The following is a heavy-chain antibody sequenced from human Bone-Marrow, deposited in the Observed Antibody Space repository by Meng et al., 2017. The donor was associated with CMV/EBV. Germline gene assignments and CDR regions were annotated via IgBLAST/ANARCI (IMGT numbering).Heavy chain of an antibody. J-gene: IGHJ5*02. Sequence: FSRYSITWVRQAPGQGLEWIGGIIPFSDTTNYAQKFQGRVSISADKSTTTVFMDLSSLTSHDTAMYYCAKIDLYCGSPICYAARWLDTWGQGSLVTVSS. V-gene: IGHV1-69*06. CDR2: IIPFSDTT. D-gene: IGHD2-2*01. CDR1: FSRYS. CDR3: AKIDLYCGSPICYAARWLDT.